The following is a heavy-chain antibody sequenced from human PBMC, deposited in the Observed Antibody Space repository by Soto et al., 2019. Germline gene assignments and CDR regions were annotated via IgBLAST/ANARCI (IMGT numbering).Heavy chain of an antibody. CDR1: GYTLTELS. V-gene: IGHV1-24*01. CDR3: AAVGGWGGYYCGMDV. CDR2: FDPEDGET. Sequence: ASVKVSCKVSGYTLTELSMHWVRQAPGKGLEWMGGFDPEDGETIYAQKFQGRVTMTEDTSTDTAYMELSSLRSEDTAVYYCAAVGGWGGYYCGMDVWGQGTTVTVSS. D-gene: IGHD3-10*01. J-gene: IGHJ6*02.